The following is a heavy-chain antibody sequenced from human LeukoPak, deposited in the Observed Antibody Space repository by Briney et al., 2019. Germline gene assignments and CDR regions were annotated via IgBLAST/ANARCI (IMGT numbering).Heavy chain of an antibody. J-gene: IGHJ4*02. CDR1: GGSISSYY. CDR2: IYYSGST. V-gene: IGHV4-59*08. CDR3: AATYYYGSGSYPPGAFDY. D-gene: IGHD3-10*01. Sequence: SETLSLTCTVSGGSISSYYWSWIRQPPGQGLEWIGYIYYSGSTNYNPSLKSRVTISVDTSKNQFSLKLSSVTAADTAVYYCAATYYYGSGSYPPGAFDYWGQGTLVTVSS.